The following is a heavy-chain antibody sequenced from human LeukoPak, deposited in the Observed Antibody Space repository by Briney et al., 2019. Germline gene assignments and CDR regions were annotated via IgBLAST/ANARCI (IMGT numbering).Heavy chain of an antibody. Sequence: GGSLRLSCAASGFTFSSYGMHWVRQAPGKGLEWVAFIRYDGSNKYYADSAKGRFTISRDNSKNTLYLQMNSLRAEDTAVYYCAKDGPTYYYDSSGYPRWYYFDYWGQGTLVTVSS. D-gene: IGHD3-22*01. CDR2: IRYDGSNK. J-gene: IGHJ4*02. CDR3: AKDGPTYYYDSSGYPRWYYFDY. V-gene: IGHV3-30*02. CDR1: GFTFSSYG.